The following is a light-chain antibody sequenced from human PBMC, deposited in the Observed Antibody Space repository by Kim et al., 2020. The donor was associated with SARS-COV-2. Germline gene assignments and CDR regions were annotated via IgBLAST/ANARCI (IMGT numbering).Light chain of an antibody. CDR2: LNSDGSH. J-gene: IGLJ3*02. CDR3: QTWGTGILV. V-gene: IGLV4-69*01. CDR1: SGHSSYA. Sequence: ASFKLTCTLSSGHSSYAIAWHQQQPEKGPRYLMKLNSDGSHSKGDGIPDRFSGSSSGAERYLTISSLQSEDEADYYCQTWGTGILVFGGGTKLTVL.